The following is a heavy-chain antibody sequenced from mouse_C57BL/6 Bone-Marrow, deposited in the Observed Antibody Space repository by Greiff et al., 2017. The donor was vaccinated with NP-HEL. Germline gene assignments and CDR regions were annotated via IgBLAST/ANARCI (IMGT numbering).Heavy chain of an antibody. Sequence: VQLQQSGAELVKPGASVKLSCTASGFNIKVYYMHWVKQRTEQGLEWIGRIDPEDGETKYAPKFQRKATITADTSSNTAYLQLSSLTSEDTAVYYCAPYYYGSSPWAMDYWGQGTSVTVSS. J-gene: IGHJ4*01. V-gene: IGHV14-2*01. CDR2: IDPEDGET. CDR3: APYYYGSSPWAMDY. CDR1: GFNIKVYY. D-gene: IGHD1-1*01.